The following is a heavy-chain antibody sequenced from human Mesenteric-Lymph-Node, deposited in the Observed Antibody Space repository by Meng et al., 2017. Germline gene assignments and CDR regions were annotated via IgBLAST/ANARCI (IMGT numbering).Heavy chain of an antibody. Sequence: ASVKVSCKASGYTFTGYYMHWVRPAPGQGLAWMGRINPNSCGTNYAQKFQGRVTMTRDTSISTAYMELSRLRSDDTAVYYCAREFGRIAAAGTYYYYYGMDDWGQGTTVTVSS. CDR3: AREFGRIAAAGTYYYYYGMDD. CDR1: GYTFTGYY. D-gene: IGHD6-13*01. J-gene: IGHJ6*02. V-gene: IGHV1-2*06. CDR2: INPNSCGT.